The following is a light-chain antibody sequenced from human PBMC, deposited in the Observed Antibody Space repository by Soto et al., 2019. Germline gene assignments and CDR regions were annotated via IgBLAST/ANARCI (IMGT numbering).Light chain of an antibody. CDR2: GAS. CDR1: QSISSN. V-gene: IGKV3-15*01. Sequence: EIVMTQSPATLSVSPGERATLSCRASQSISSNVGWYQQRPGQAPRLLIYGASTRATGIPARFSVSGSGTXFTLXISSLDSEDSAVYYCQQYNTWRQIT. CDR3: QQYNTWRQIT. J-gene: IGKJ5*01.